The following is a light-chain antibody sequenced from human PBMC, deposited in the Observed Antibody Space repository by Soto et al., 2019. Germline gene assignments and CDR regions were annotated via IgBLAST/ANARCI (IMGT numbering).Light chain of an antibody. CDR3: QQYNDWPPIT. CDR1: LSVRNN. V-gene: IGKV3-15*01. J-gene: IGKJ5*01. CDR2: YAS. Sequence: EIMMTQSPATLSVSPGESATLSCRASLSVRNNLAWYQHKPGQAPRLLIYYASTRATGIPARFSGSGSGTEFTLTISSLQSEDFALYYCQQYNDWPPITFGQGTRLEIK.